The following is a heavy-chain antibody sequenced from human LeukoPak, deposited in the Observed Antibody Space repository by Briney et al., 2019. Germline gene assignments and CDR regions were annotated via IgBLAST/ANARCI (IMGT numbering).Heavy chain of an antibody. CDR1: GFSFTNAW. Sequence: GGSLRLSCEVSGFSFTNAWMSWVRQAPGKGLEWVGRIKDNAAGGTTDYAAPVKGRFSISRDDSKRTMYMDMNRLKSEDTGVYYCASTRRGDGIGYWGQGTVVTVSS. CDR2: IKDNAAGGTT. V-gene: IGHV3-15*01. D-gene: IGHD2-21*02. J-gene: IGHJ4*02. CDR3: ASTRRGDGIGY.